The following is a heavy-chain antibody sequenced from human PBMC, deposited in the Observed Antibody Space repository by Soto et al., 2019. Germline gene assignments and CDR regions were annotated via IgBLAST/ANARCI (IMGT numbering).Heavy chain of an antibody. J-gene: IGHJ4*02. D-gene: IGHD3-3*01. V-gene: IGHV1-69*01. CDR3: ARDLYTYLWSGNLGY. Sequence: QVPLVQSGAEVKKPGSSVKVSCKASGGTFSSYAISWVRQAPGQGLEWMGGIIPIFGTANYAQKFQGRVTITADESTSTAYMELSSLRSEDTAVYYCARDLYTYLWSGNLGYWGQGTLVTVSS. CDR2: IIPIFGTA. CDR1: GGTFSSYA.